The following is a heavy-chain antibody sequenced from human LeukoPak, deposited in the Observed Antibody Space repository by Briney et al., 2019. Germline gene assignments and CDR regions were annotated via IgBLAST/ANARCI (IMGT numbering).Heavy chain of an antibody. Sequence: GASVKVSCKASGYTFTGYYMHWVRQAPGQGLEWMGWINPNSGGANYAQKFQGRVTMTRDTSISTAYMELSRLRSDDTAVYYCARSRSSEYYFDYWGQGTLVTVSS. D-gene: IGHD1-26*01. CDR3: ARSRSSEYYFDY. J-gene: IGHJ4*02. CDR1: GYTFTGYY. V-gene: IGHV1-2*02. CDR2: INPNSGGA.